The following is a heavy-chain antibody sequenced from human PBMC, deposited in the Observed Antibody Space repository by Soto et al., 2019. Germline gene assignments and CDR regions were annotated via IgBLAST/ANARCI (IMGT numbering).Heavy chain of an antibody. J-gene: IGHJ3*01. CDR2: ISCSSGYI. CDR1: EFTFSDYS. Sequence: GGSLRLSCVVSEFTFSDYSMNWVRQAPGKGLEWVSCISCSSGYIYYADSVRGRFTISRDNPKNSLYLQMRSLRAKDTVVYYWATQSMTLRAVKIMGAYDIWGQGTMVTVS. CDR3: ATQSMTLRAVKIMGAYDI. D-gene: IGHD5-12*01. V-gene: IGHV3-21*06.